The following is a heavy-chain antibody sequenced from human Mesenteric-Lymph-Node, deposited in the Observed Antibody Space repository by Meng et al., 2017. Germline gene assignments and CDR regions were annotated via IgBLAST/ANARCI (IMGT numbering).Heavy chain of an antibody. V-gene: IGHV4-34*01. D-gene: IGHD4-17*01. CDR2: INHSGST. J-gene: IGHJ4*02. CDR1: GGSFSGYY. CDR3: ARGQGDYEVGSWGK. Sequence: QVPLQQWGAGLLKPSETLSLTCAVYGGSFSGYYWSWIRQPPGKGLEWIGEINHSGSTNYNPSLKSRVTISVDTSKNQFSLKLSSVTAADTAVYYCARGQGDYEVGSWGKWGQGTLVTVSS.